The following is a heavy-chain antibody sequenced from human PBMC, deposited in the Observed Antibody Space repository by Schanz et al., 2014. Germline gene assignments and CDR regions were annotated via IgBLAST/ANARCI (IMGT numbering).Heavy chain of an antibody. V-gene: IGHV3-23*04. D-gene: IGHD2-15*01. Sequence: EVQLVESGGGLVKPGGSLRLSCAASGFTFSTYAMSWVRQAPGRGLEWVSGISGSGGTTHYADSVKGRFTISRDNSKNTLSLQMNSLRADDTAVFYCAKGMGYCSGGTCYDYYYYGLDVWGQGTTVTVSS. CDR2: ISGSGGTT. J-gene: IGHJ6*02. CDR1: GFTFSTYA. CDR3: AKGMGYCSGGTCYDYYYYGLDV.